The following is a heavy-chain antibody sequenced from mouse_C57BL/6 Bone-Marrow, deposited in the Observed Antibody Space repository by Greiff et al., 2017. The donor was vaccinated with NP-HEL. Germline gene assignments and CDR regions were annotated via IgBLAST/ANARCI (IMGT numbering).Heavy chain of an antibody. CDR2: IYPGDGDT. CDR3: ARNLYDGYTWFAY. CDR1: GYAFSSSW. J-gene: IGHJ3*01. Sequence: QVQLQQSGPELVKPGASVKISCKASGYAFSSSWMNWVKQRPGKGLEWIGRIYPGDGDTNYNGKVKGKATLTADKSSSTAYMQLSSLTSEDSAVYFCARNLYDGYTWFAYWGQGTLVTVSA. V-gene: IGHV1-82*01. D-gene: IGHD2-3*01.